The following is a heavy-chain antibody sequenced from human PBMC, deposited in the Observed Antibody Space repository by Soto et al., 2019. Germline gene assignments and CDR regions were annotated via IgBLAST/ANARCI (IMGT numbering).Heavy chain of an antibody. J-gene: IGHJ3*02. Sequence: QVQLVESGGGVVQPGRSLRLSCAASGFTFSSYAMHWVRQAPGKGLEWVAVISYDGSNKYYADSVKGRFTISRDNSKNTLYLQMNSLRAEDTAVYYCARDPTYYYDSSGYRPSGAFDIWGRGTMVTVSS. CDR1: GFTFSSYA. CDR2: ISYDGSNK. D-gene: IGHD3-22*01. V-gene: IGHV3-30-3*01. CDR3: ARDPTYYYDSSGYRPSGAFDI.